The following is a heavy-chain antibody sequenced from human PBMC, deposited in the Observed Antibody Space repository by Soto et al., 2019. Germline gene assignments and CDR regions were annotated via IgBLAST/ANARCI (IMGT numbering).Heavy chain of an antibody. CDR1: GESFSGYY. J-gene: IGHJ4*02. CDR2: INHSGRT. Sequence: QVQLQQWGAGLLKPSETLSLTCAVYGESFSGYYWSWIRQPPGKGLEWIGEINHSGRTNYNPSLKSRVTISADTSKTQFSLKLSSVTAADTAVYYCARVSSRYCSGGSCYSDIQIFDYWGQGMLVTVSS. D-gene: IGHD2-15*01. CDR3: ARVSSRYCSGGSCYSDIQIFDY. V-gene: IGHV4-34*01.